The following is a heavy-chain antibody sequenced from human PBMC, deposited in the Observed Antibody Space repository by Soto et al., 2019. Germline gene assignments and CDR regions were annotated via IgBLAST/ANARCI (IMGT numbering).Heavy chain of an antibody. J-gene: IGHJ6*02. D-gene: IGHD3-16*01. Sequence: QEQLVESGGGVVQPVRSLRLSCAASGFPFNRNGMHWVRQAPRKGLEWVAVIWYDGSNEYYADSVKGRFTISRDNSKNTLYLQMNSLGVEDTAVYYCARGSMITLGGVLDYYGMDVWGQGTTVTVSS. V-gene: IGHV3-33*01. CDR3: ARGSMITLGGVLDYYGMDV. CDR2: IWYDGSNE. CDR1: GFPFNRNG.